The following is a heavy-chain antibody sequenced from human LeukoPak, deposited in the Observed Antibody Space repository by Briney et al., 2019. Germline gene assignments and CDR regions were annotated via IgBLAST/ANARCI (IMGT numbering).Heavy chain of an antibody. D-gene: IGHD1-26*01. Sequence: PGGSLRLSCAASGFTFSSYEMNWVRQAPGKGLVWVSRINGDGSSVSYADSVKGRFTISRDNAKNTMYLQMDSLRAEDTAVYYCTSLGGLDYWGQGTLVTVSS. CDR1: GFTFSSYE. CDR2: INGDGSSV. V-gene: IGHV3-74*01. J-gene: IGHJ4*02. CDR3: TSLGGLDY.